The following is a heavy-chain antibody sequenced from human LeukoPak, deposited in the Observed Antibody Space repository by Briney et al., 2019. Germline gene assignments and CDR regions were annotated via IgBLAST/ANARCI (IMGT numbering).Heavy chain of an antibody. J-gene: IGHJ4*02. CDR1: GFTFSSYG. CDR3: ARRYDYVWGSYRLGLDY. CDR2: IWYDGSNK. D-gene: IGHD3-16*02. V-gene: IGHV3-33*01. Sequence: PGGSLRLSCAASGFTFSSYGMLWVRQAPGKGLEWVAVIWYDGSNKYYADSVKGRFTISRDNSKNTLYLQMNSLRAEDTAVYYCARRYDYVWGSYRLGLDYWGQGTLVTVSS.